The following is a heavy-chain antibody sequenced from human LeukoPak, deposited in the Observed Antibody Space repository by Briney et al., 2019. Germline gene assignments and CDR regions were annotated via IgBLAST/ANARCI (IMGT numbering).Heavy chain of an antibody. V-gene: IGHV3-33*05. CDR2: IQSNGRNK. CDR1: GFTFSNYG. Sequence: PGGSLRLSCAASGFTFSNYGMHWVRQAPGKGLEWVAGIQSNGRNKYYVDSVKGRFAISRDNSKSTLYLQVNSLRVEDTALYYCARESEGGTGTSCPDYWGQGTLVTVSS. CDR3: ARESEGGTGTSCPDY. D-gene: IGHD2-2*01. J-gene: IGHJ4*02.